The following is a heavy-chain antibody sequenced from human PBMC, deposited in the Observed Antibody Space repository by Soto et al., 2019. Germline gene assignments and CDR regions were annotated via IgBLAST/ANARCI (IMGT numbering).Heavy chain of an antibody. J-gene: IGHJ5*02. Sequence: SETLSLTCTASGASINSGDYYWSWIRQPPGKGLEWIGHLYYSGSNYYNPSLNSRAGISVNSAKRQFYHKLPSVTAAATAVYFCPRVLMNYYRLDSWGQKALVSVS. D-gene: IGHD3-10*01. CDR1: GASINSGDYY. CDR2: LYYSGSN. V-gene: IGHV4-30-4*02. CDR3: PRVLMNYYRLDS.